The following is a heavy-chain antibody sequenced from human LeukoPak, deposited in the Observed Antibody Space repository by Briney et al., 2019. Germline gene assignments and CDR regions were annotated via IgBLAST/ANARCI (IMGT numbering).Heavy chain of an antibody. D-gene: IGHD2/OR15-2a*01. CDR3: TSFFETN. CDR2: VNSDGSAT. Sequence: GGSLRLSCAASRFIFTNYWIHWVRQAPGKGLVWVSHVNSDGSATSYADSVKGRFTISRDSAKNTVYLHTNSLRVEDTAVYYCTSFFETNWGQGTLVTVSS. V-gene: IGHV3-74*01. J-gene: IGHJ4*02. CDR1: RFIFTNYW.